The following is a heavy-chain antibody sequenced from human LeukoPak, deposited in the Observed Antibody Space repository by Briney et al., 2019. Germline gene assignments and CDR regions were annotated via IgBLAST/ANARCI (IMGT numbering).Heavy chain of an antibody. CDR3: AKALYYYDSSGPFDY. CDR1: GFTFDDYA. Sequence: VRSLRLSCAASGFTFDDYAMHWVRQAPGKGLEWVSGISWNSGSIGYADSVKGRFTISRDNAKNSLYLQMNSLRAEDMALYYCAKALYYYDSSGPFDYWGQGTLVTVSS. D-gene: IGHD3-22*01. J-gene: IGHJ4*02. V-gene: IGHV3-9*03. CDR2: ISWNSGSI.